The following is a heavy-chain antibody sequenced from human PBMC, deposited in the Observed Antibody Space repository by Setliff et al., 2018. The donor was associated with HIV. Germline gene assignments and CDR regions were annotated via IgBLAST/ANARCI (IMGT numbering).Heavy chain of an antibody. CDR2: ISYDGSNK. Sequence: PGGSLRLSCAASGFTFISYAMDWVRQAPGKGLEWVAVISYDGSNKYYADSAKGRFTISRDNSKNTLYLQMNSLRAEDTAVYYCARAFSGYDDAFDIWGQGTMVTVSS. V-gene: IGHV3-30*04. D-gene: IGHD5-12*01. CDR1: GFTFISYA. CDR3: ARAFSGYDDAFDI. J-gene: IGHJ3*02.